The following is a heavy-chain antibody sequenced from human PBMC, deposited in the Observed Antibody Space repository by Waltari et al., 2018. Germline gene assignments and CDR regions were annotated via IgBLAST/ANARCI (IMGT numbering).Heavy chain of an antibody. V-gene: IGHV4-38-2*01. Sequence: QVQLQESGPGLVKPLETLSLTCDVSGYSINSGYYWGWLRQPPGKGLEWIATIYHGGATFYNPSLKSRLTISMDTSKNQFSLKLKSVTAADTAVYHCMRQVLGYCTSAACRRLESWGQGTLVSVSS. CDR3: MRQVLGYCTSAACRRLES. D-gene: IGHD2-2*03. CDR1: GYSINSGYY. J-gene: IGHJ4*02. CDR2: IYHGGAT.